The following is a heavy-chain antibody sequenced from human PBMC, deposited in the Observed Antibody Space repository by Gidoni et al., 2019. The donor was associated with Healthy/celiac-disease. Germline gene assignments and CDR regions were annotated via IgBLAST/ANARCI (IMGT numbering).Heavy chain of an antibody. CDR3: ARGAAVGWSLDP. CDR2: ISSSSSYI. V-gene: IGHV3-21*01. J-gene: IGHJ5*02. CDR1: GFTFSSYS. Sequence: EVQLVESGGGLVKPGGSLRLSCAASGFTFSSYSMNWVRQAPGKGLEWVSSISSSSSYIYYADSVKGRFTISRDNAKNSLYLQMNSLRAEDTAVYYCARGAAVGWSLDPWGQGTLVTVSA. D-gene: IGHD6-25*01.